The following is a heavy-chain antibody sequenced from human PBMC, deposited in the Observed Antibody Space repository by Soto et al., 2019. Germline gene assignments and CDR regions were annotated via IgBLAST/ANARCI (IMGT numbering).Heavy chain of an antibody. CDR1: GFTFRSYA. D-gene: IGHD4-4*01. CDR2: ISGSGGGT. V-gene: IGHV3-23*01. CDR3: ASLDYTVDY. Sequence: GGSLRLSCAASGFTFRSYAMTWVRQAPGKGLEWVSGISGSGGGTFYADSVKGRFTISRDNSKNTLYLQMNSLRAEDTALYYCASLDYTVDYWGQGSLVTVSS. J-gene: IGHJ4*02.